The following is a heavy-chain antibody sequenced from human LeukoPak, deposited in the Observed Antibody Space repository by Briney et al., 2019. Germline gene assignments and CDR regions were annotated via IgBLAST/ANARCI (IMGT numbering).Heavy chain of an antibody. V-gene: IGHV3-23*01. Sequence: WVSDIPGSGGGTYYADSVKGRFTISRDNSKNTLYLQMNSLRAEDTAVYYCARDRALDAFDIWGQGTMVTVSS. CDR2: IPGSGGGT. CDR3: ARDRALDAFDI. J-gene: IGHJ3*02. D-gene: IGHD3-10*01.